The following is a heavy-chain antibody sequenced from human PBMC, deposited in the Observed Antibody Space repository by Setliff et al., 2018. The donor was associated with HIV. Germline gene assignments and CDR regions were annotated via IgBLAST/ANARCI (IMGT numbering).Heavy chain of an antibody. CDR3: ARLPGGSVYYVDY. D-gene: IGHD3-10*01. CDR1: GYSFTSYW. J-gene: IGHJ4*02. CDR2: IYPGDSDI. V-gene: IGHV5-51*01. Sequence: PGESLKISCQGSGYSFTSYWIGWVRQMPGKGLEWMGSIYPGDSDIRYSPSFQGQVTFSADKSINTAYLQWSGLKASSTAIYYCARLPGGSVYYVDYWGQGTLVTVS.